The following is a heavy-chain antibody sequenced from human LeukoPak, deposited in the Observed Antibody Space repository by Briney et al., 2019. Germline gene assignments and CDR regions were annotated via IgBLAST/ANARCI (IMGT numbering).Heavy chain of an antibody. Sequence: SETLSLTCAVYGVSFSGNYCNWIRQPPGKGLEWIGEINHSGSSSYNPSLKSRVTISGDTSKNQFSLRLSSVTAADTAVYYCARGGYYDSSGYPNPLDYWGQGTLVTVSS. V-gene: IGHV4-34*01. CDR2: INHSGSS. D-gene: IGHD3-22*01. J-gene: IGHJ4*02. CDR3: ARGGYYDSSGYPNPLDY. CDR1: GVSFSGNY.